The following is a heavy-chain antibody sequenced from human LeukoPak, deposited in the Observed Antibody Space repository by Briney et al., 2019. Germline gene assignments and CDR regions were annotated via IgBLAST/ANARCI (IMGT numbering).Heavy chain of an antibody. CDR1: GGTFSSYT. J-gene: IGHJ6*03. CDR2: INTNTGNP. CDR3: ARGPLYAGYYYYMDV. V-gene: IGHV7-4-1*02. D-gene: IGHD2-8*01. Sequence: ASVKVSCKASGGTFSSYTISWVRQAPGQGLEWMGWINTNTGNPTYAQGFTGRFVFSLDTSVSTAYLQISSLKAEDTAVYYCARGPLYAGYYYYMDVWGKGTTVTVSS.